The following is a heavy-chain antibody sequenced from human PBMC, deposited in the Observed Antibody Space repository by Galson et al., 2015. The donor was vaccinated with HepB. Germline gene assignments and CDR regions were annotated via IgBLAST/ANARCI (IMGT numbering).Heavy chain of an antibody. CDR1: GGTFSSYA. J-gene: IGHJ4*02. Sequence: SVKVSCKASGGTFSSYAISWVRQAPGQGLEWMGRIIPILGIANYAQKFQGRVTITADKSTSTAYMELSSLRSEDTAVYYCARGRAVGATPSDFDYWGQGTLVTVSS. CDR2: IIPILGIA. V-gene: IGHV1-69*04. CDR3: ARGRAVGATPSDFDY. D-gene: IGHD1-26*01.